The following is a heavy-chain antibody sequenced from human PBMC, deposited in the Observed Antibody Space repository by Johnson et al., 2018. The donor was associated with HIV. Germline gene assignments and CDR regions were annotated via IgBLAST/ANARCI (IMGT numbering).Heavy chain of an antibody. Sequence: QVQLVESGGGVVRPGGSLRLSCAASGFTFDDYAMHWVRQAPGKGLEWVAVISYDGSNKYYADSVKGRFTISRDNSKNTLYLQMNSLRAEDTAVYYCARATQWLGAFDIWGQGTMVTVSS. D-gene: IGHD6-19*01. J-gene: IGHJ3*02. CDR2: ISYDGSNK. V-gene: IGHV3-30-3*01. CDR1: GFTFDDYA. CDR3: ARATQWLGAFDI.